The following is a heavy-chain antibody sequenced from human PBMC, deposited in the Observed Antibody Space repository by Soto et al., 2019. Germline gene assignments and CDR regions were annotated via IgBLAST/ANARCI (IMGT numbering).Heavy chain of an antibody. J-gene: IGHJ6*02. CDR3: ARGGEAYCGGDCYSRGVPATYYYYGMDV. CDR1: GYTFTSYG. V-gene: IGHV1-18*01. Sequence: ASVKVSCKASGYTFTSYGISWVRQAPGQGLEWMGWISAYNGNTNYAQKLQGRVTMTTDTSTSTAYMELRSLRSDDTAVYYCARGGEAYCGGDCYSRGVPATYYYYGMDVWGQGTTVTVSS. CDR2: ISAYNGNT. D-gene: IGHD2-21*02.